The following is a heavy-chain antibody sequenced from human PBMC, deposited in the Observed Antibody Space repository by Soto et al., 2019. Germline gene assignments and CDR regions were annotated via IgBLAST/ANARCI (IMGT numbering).Heavy chain of an antibody. CDR3: AMVRGEHPRS. D-gene: IGHD3-10*01. V-gene: IGHV1-69*02. CDR2: IIAILGIA. J-gene: IGHJ4*02. CDR1: GGTFSSYT. Sequence: QVQLVQSGAEVKKPGSSVKVSCKASGGTFSSYTISWVRQAPGQGLEWMGRIIAILGIANYAQKFQGRVTITADKSTSTAYMELSSLRSEDTAVYYCAMVRGEHPRSWGQGTLVTVSS.